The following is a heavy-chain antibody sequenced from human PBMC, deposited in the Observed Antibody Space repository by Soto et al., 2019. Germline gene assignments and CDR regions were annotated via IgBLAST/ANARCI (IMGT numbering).Heavy chain of an antibody. CDR3: ARSQGGSSSLDIYYYYYYGMDV. J-gene: IGHJ6*02. V-gene: IGHV1-69*01. CDR2: IIPIFGTA. CDR1: GCTFSSYA. D-gene: IGHD2-15*01. Sequence: QVQLVQSGAEVKKPGSSVKVSCKAPGCTFSSYAISWVRQAPGQGLEWMGGIIPIFGTAKYAQKFQGRVTITADESTSTGYMELSSLRSEDTAVYYCARSQGGSSSLDIYYYYYYGMDVCGQGTTVTVSS.